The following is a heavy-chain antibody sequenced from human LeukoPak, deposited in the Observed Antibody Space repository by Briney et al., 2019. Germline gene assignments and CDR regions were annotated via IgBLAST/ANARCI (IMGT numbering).Heavy chain of an antibody. CDR3: ARDGGDDAFDI. CDR2: ITSDGSST. CDR1: GFTFSSYW. D-gene: IGHD3-10*01. Sequence: GGSLRLSCAASGFTFSSYWMHWVRQAPGKGLVWVSRITSDGSSTSYADSVKGRFAISRDNAKNTLYLQMNSLRAEDTAVYYCARDGGDDAFDIWGQGTMVTVSS. J-gene: IGHJ3*02. V-gene: IGHV3-74*01.